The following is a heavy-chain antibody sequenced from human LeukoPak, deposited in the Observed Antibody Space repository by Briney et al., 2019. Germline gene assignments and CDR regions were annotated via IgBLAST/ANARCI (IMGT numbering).Heavy chain of an antibody. D-gene: IGHD4-23*01. J-gene: IGHJ3*01. CDR3: AKEPGGNSAAAP. CDR1: GFTFTSYG. CDR2: ISYDGSNK. Sequence: GGSLRLSCAASGFTFTSYGMHWVRQAPGKELEWVAVISYDGSNKYYADSVKGRFTISRDNSKNTLYLQMNSLRAEDTAVYYCAKEPGGNSAAAPWGQGTMVTVSS. V-gene: IGHV3-30*18.